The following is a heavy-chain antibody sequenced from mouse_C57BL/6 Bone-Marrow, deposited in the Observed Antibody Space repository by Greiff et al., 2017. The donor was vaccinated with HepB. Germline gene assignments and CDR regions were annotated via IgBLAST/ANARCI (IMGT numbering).Heavy chain of an antibody. CDR1: GYSITSGYD. J-gene: IGHJ3*01. V-gene: IGHV3-1*01. Sequence: VQLKESGPGMVKPSQSLSLTCTVTGYSITSGYDWHWIRHFPGNKLEWMGYISYSGSTNYNPSLKSRISITHDTSKNHFFLKLNSVTTEDTATYYCARDQDYYGSGYAWFAYWGQGTLVTVSA. CDR2: ISYSGST. CDR3: ARDQDYYGSGYAWFAY. D-gene: IGHD1-1*01.